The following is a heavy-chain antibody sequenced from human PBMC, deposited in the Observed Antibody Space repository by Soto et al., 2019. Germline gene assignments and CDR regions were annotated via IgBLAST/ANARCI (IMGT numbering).Heavy chain of an antibody. J-gene: IGHJ4*02. V-gene: IGHV3-7*01. CDR3: AREQLQVVIAGY. Sequence: GGSLRLSCAASGFTFSSYWMNWVRQAPGKGLEWVANIKQDGSEKYYVDSVKGRFTISRDNTKNSLYLQMNSLRAEDTAVYYCAREQLQVVIAGYWGEGTLVTVAS. CDR2: IKQDGSEK. D-gene: IGHD6-13*01. CDR1: GFTFSSYW.